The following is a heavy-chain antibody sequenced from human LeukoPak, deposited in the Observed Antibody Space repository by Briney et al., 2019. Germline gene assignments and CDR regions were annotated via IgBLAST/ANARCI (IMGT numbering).Heavy chain of an antibody. CDR1: GFTFSSYG. D-gene: IGHD5-12*01. V-gene: IGHV3-33*06. J-gene: IGHJ3*02. CDR2: IWYDGSNK. Sequence: PGGSLRLSCAASGFTFSSYGMHWVRQAPGKGLEWVAVIWYDGSNKYYADSVKGRFTISRDNSKNTLYLQMNSLRAEDTAVYYCAKEGGYSNAFDIWGQGTMVTVSS. CDR3: AKEGGYSNAFDI.